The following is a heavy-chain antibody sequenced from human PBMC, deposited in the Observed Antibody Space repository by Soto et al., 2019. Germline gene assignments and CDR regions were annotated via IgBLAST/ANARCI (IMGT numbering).Heavy chain of an antibody. J-gene: IGHJ4*02. D-gene: IGHD5-18*01. CDR3: ARGRGYSYGPYYFDY. V-gene: IGHV4-31*03. CDR2: IYYSGTT. Sequence: SETLSLTCTVSGGSISSEGYYWSWFRQLPGKGLEWIGDIYYSGTTYHNPSLRSRLTISGDASKNQFSLKLSSVTAADTALYYCARGRGYSYGPYYFDYWGRGTLVTVAS. CDR1: GGSISSEGYY.